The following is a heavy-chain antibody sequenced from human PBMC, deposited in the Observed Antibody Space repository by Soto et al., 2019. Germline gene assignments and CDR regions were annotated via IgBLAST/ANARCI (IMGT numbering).Heavy chain of an antibody. CDR3: ARGGLTPYFDY. CDR2: IYYSGST. V-gene: IGHV4-31*03. J-gene: IGHJ4*02. D-gene: IGHD3-10*01. Sequence: PSETLSLTCTVSGGSISSGGYYWSWIRQHPGKGLEWIGYIYYSGSTYYNPSLKSRVTISVDTSKNQFSLKLSSVTAADTAVYYCARGGLTPYFDYWGQGTLVTVSS. CDR1: GGSISSGGYY.